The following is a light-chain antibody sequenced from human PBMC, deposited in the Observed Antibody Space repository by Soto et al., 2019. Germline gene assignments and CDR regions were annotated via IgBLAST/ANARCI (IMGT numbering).Light chain of an antibody. J-gene: IGLJ1*01. CDR3: SSYSISTAYL. Sequence: QSCLADPASLSFSPGQSITISCTGTSSDVGGYDYVSWYQLHPGKAPKLMVFEVSNRPSGVSYRFSGSKSGNTASLTISGLQAEDEADYFCSSYSISTAYLFGTGAKVTVL. V-gene: IGLV2-14*01. CDR1: SSDVGGYDY. CDR2: EVS.